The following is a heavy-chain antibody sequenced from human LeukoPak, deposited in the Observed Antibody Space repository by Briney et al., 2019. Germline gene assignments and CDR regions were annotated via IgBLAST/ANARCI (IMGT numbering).Heavy chain of an antibody. J-gene: IGHJ4*02. CDR2: IYYSGST. CDR1: GGSISSSSSY. Sequence: SETLSLTCTVSGGSISSSSSYWGWIRQPPGKGLEWIGSIYYSGSTYYNPSLKGRVTISVDTSKNQFSLKLSSVTAADTAVYYCARHRGRVFDYWGQGTLVTVSS. V-gene: IGHV4-39*01. CDR3: ARHRGRVFDY.